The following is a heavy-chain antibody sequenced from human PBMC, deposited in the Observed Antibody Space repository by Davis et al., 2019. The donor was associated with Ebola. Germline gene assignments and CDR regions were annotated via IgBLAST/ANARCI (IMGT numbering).Heavy chain of an antibody. CDR3: AKDGYVGGHYPEYFQH. D-gene: IGHD2-2*03. CDR2: ISHDGRQE. Sequence: PGGSLRLSCAASGFSFNSYAMHWVRQGPGKGLEWVALISHDGRQEYYADSVKGRFTISRDNSKNTLYLQMNSLRAEDTAVYYCAKDGYVGGHYPEYFQHWGQGTLVTVSS. CDR1: GFSFNSYA. J-gene: IGHJ1*01. V-gene: IGHV3-30*04.